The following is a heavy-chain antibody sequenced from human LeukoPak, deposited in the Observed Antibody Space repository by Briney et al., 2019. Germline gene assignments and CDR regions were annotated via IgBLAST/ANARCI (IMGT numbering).Heavy chain of an antibody. CDR2: INGGGVNT. Sequence: GGSLRLSCAASGFTFGSCWMNWVRQAPGKGLEWVSTINGGGVNTHYADSVGGRFTISRDNSKNTLFLQMNSLRDEDTAVYYCAKDLYSNYGPADYWGQGNLVTVSS. CDR3: AKDLYSNYGPADY. CDR1: GFTFGSCW. D-gene: IGHD4-11*01. V-gene: IGHV3-23*01. J-gene: IGHJ4*02.